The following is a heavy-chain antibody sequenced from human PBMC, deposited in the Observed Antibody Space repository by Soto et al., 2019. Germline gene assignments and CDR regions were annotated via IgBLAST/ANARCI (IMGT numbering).Heavy chain of an antibody. CDR1: GGSISSGGYY. CDR3: ARKRFTMVRGVNQNWFDP. Sequence: SETLSLTCTVSGGSISSGGYYWGWIRQHPGKGLEWIGYIYYSGSTYYNPSLKSRVTITVDTSKNQLSLKLSSVTAADTAVYYCARKRFTMVRGVNQNWFDPWGQETPVTVSS. V-gene: IGHV4-31*03. D-gene: IGHD3-10*01. J-gene: IGHJ5*02. CDR2: IYYSGST.